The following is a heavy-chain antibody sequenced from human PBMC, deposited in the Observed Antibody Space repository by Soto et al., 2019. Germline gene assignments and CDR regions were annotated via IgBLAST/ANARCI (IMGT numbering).Heavy chain of an antibody. Sequence: QLQLQESGSGLVKPSQTLSLTCAVSGGSISSGGYSWSWIRQPPGKGLEWIGYIYHSGSTYYNPSLTSRVTISVDRSTNQFSLKLSSVTAADTAVYYCARVGGILRNWFDPWGQGTLVTVSS. D-gene: IGHD3-16*01. CDR2: IYHSGST. CDR3: ARVGGILRNWFDP. CDR1: GGSISSGGYS. J-gene: IGHJ5*02. V-gene: IGHV4-30-2*01.